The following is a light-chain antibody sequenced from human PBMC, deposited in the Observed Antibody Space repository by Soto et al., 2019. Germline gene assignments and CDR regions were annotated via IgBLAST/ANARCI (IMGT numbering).Light chain of an antibody. CDR2: GAS. CDR3: QQYGSSLLT. J-gene: IGKJ4*01. Sequence: EIVLTQSPGTLSLSPGERSTLSCSASQSVSSSYLAWYQQKPGQAPRLLIYGASSRATGIPDRFSGSGSGTDFTLTISRLEPEDFAVYYCQQYGSSLLTFGGGTKVDTK. V-gene: IGKV3-20*01. CDR1: QSVSSSY.